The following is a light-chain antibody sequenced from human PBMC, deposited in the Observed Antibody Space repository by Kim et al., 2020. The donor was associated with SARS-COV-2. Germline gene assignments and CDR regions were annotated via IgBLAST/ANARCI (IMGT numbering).Light chain of an antibody. Sequence: DIQMTQSPSTLSASVGDRVTITCRASQSIGSWLAWYQQKPGKAPKVVIYDASSLQSGVPSRFSGSGSGAQFTLTISSLQPDDFATYYCQQYYGFPLTFGGGTKLEIK. CDR1: QSIGSW. J-gene: IGKJ4*01. CDR2: DAS. CDR3: QQYYGFPLT. V-gene: IGKV1-5*01.